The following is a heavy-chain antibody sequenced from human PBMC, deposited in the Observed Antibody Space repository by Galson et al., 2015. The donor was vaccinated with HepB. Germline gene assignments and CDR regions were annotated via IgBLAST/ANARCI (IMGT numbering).Heavy chain of an antibody. CDR2: ISGSGGWT. CDR3: AKGSGETWYYFDT. J-gene: IGHJ4*02. Sequence: SLRLSCAASGLTVRNNYMTWVRQAPGEGLEWIAAISGSGGWTYYADSAKDRFTISRDSSKSTLFLQVNSLGAEDTAIYYCAKGSGETWYYFDTWGQGTLVTVSS. CDR1: GLTVRNNY. D-gene: IGHD2-15*01. V-gene: IGHV3-23*01.